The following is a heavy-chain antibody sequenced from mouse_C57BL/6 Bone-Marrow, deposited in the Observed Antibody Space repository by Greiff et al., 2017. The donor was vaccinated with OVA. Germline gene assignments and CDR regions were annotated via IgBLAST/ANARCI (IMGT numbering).Heavy chain of an antibody. CDR3: TPTVVAPPYAMDY. CDR2: IDPENGDT. CDR1: GFNIKDDY. V-gene: IGHV14-4*01. J-gene: IGHJ4*01. Sequence: VQLKESGAELVRPGASVKLSCTASGFNIKDDYMHWVKQRPEQGLEWIGWIDPENGDTEYASKFQGKATITADTSSNTAYLQLSSLTSEDTAVYYCTPTVVAPPYAMDYWGQGTSVTVSS. D-gene: IGHD1-1*01.